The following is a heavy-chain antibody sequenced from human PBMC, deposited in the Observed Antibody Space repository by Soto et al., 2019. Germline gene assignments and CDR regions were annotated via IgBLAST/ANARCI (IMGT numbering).Heavy chain of an antibody. CDR3: ARDPPTGTTLDWADY. J-gene: IGHJ4*02. D-gene: IGHD1-7*01. Sequence: GGSLRLSCAGSGFSFSSDSMGLVRQAPGKGLEWVASTSSSGSFMNYADSVKGRFTISRDNAKNSLYLQMSGLKDEDTAVYYCARDPPTGTTLDWADYWGQGSLXT. CDR1: GFSFSSDS. CDR2: TSSSGSFM. V-gene: IGHV3-21*01.